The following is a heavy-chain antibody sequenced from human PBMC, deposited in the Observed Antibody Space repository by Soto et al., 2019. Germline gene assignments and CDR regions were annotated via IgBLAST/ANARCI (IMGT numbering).Heavy chain of an antibody. J-gene: IGHJ4*02. V-gene: IGHV1-46*01. D-gene: IGHD2-2*02. CDR3: ASGGSIVVVPAAIPVAAVADGSFDY. CDR1: GYTFTSYY. Sequence: ASVKVSCKASGYTFTSYYMHWVRQAPGQGLEWMGIINPSGGSTSYAQKFQGRVTMTRDTSTSTVYMELSSLRSEDAAVYYCASGGSIVVVPAAIPVAAVADGSFDYWGQGTLVTVSS. CDR2: INPSGGST.